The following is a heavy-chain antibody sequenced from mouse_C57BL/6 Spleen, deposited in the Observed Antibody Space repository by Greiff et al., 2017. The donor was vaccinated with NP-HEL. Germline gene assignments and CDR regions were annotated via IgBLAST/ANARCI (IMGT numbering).Heavy chain of an antibody. Sequence: EVKLMESGGGLVKPGGSLKLSCAASGFTFSDYGMHWVRQAPEKGLEWVAYISSGSSTIYYADTVKGRFTISRDNAKNTLFLQMTSLRSEDTAMYYCARVLYGSSYPYAMDYWGQGTSVTVSS. CDR1: GFTFSDYG. D-gene: IGHD1-1*01. CDR2: ISSGSSTI. V-gene: IGHV5-17*01. J-gene: IGHJ4*01. CDR3: ARVLYGSSYPYAMDY.